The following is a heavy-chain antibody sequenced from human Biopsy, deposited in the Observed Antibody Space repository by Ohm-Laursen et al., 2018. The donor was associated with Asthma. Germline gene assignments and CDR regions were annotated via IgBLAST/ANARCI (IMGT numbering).Heavy chain of an antibody. J-gene: IGHJ4*02. CDR3: VRATSTWSQSGPHYFDH. D-gene: IGHD6-13*01. CDR2: VHSTGST. Sequence: SQTLSLTCTVSPGSINDYYWNWIRQFPGKGLEWIGYVHSTGSTRFNPSLKSRLTISVDMSVDQVSLKLTSVTAADTAVYYCVRATSTWSQSGPHYFDHWGQGTLVTVSS. CDR1: PGSINDYY. V-gene: IGHV4-59*01.